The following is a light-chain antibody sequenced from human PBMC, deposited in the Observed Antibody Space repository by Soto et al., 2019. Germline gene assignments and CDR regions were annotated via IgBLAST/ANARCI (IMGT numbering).Light chain of an antibody. V-gene: IGKV1-33*01. CDR3: QQYDNVVFT. CDR2: DGS. J-gene: IGKJ3*01. Sequence: DVQMTQSPSSLSASVGDRITITCQASQDIGKFLNWYQQKPGKAPKILIYDGSNLETGVPGRFSGGGPGTHFTFTISSLQPEDIGTYYCQQYDNVVFTFGPGTKVDLK. CDR1: QDIGKF.